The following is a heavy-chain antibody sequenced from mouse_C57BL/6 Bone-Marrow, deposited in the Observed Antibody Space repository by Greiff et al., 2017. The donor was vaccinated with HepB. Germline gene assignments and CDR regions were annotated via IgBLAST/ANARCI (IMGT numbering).Heavy chain of an antibody. D-gene: IGHD1-1*01. CDR2: ISNGGGST. J-gene: IGHJ4*01. V-gene: IGHV5-12*01. CDR1: GFTFSDYY. Sequence: EVKVVESGGGLVQPGGSLKLSCAASGFTFSDYYMYWVRQTPEKRLEWVAYISNGGGSTYYPDTVKGRFTISRDNAKNTLYLQMSRLKSEDTAMYYCARHGDYYGSSYAMDYWGQGTSVTVSS. CDR3: ARHGDYYGSSYAMDY.